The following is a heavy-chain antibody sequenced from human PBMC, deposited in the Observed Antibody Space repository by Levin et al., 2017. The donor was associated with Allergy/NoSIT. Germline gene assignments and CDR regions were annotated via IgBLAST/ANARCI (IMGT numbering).Heavy chain of an antibody. D-gene: IGHD2-15*01. J-gene: IGHJ5*02. V-gene: IGHV1-18*01. CDR1: GYTFTSYG. CDR3: ARDSQYCSGGSCYVAIGVTANWFDP. Sequence: GESLKISCKASGYTFTSYGISWVRQAPGQGLEWMGWISAYNGNTNYAQKLQGRVTMTTDTSTSTAYMELRSLRSDDTAVYYCARDSQYCSGGSCYVAIGVTANWFDPWGQGTLVTVSS. CDR2: ISAYNGNT.